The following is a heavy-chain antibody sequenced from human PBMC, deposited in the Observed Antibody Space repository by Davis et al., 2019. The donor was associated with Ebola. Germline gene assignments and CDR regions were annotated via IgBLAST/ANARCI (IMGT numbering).Heavy chain of an antibody. V-gene: IGHV4-61*02. D-gene: IGHD3-9*01. CDR1: GGSISSGGFS. J-gene: IGHJ4*02. Sequence: PSETLSLTCAVSGGSISSGGFSWSWIRQPAGKGLEWIGRIYTSGSTNYNPSLKSRVTMSVDTSKNQFSLKLSSVTAADTAVYYCARDYYDILTGYLYFDYWGQGTLVTVSS. CDR3: ARDYYDILTGYLYFDY. CDR2: IYTSGST.